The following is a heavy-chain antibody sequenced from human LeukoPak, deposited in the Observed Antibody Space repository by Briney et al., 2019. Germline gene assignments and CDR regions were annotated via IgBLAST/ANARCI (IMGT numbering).Heavy chain of an antibody. CDR1: GFTFSNAW. J-gene: IGHJ4*02. D-gene: IGHD3-3*01. CDR3: TTAHQGYDFWSGYYTLTYYFDY. Sequence: GGSLRLSCAASGFTFSNAWMSWVRQAPGKGLEWVGRIKSKTDGGTTDYAAPVKGRFTISRDDSKNTLYLQMNSLKTEDTAVYYCTTAHQGYDFWSGYYTLTYYFDYWGQGTLVTVSS. V-gene: IGHV3-15*01. CDR2: IKSKTDGGTT.